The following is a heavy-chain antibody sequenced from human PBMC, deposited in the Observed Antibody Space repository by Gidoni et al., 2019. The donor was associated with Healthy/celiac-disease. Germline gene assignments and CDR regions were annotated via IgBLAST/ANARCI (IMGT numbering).Heavy chain of an antibody. J-gene: IGHJ4*02. D-gene: IGHD3-16*01. Sequence: QITLKEPGPTLVKPTQTLPLTCTFSGFSLSTSGVGVGWIRQPPGKALEWLALIYWDDDKRYSPSLKSRLTITNDTSKNQVVLTMTNMDPVDTATYYCALLTFQYYFDYWGQGTLVTVSS. V-gene: IGHV2-5*02. CDR1: GFSLSTSGVG. CDR3: ALLTFQYYFDY. CDR2: IYWDDDK.